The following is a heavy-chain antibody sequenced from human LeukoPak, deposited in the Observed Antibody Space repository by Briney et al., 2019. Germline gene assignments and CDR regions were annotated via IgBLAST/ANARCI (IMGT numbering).Heavy chain of an antibody. D-gene: IGHD1-7*01. Sequence: GGSLRLSCVASEFTFSDYAMSWVRQAPGKGLEWVSGLIEDGSTTFYADSVQGRFIISRDNSQNIVYLQMSSLRVEDTAVYYCVKDYPRIGVTGTTSFFDYWGQGNLVTVSS. CDR1: EFTFSDYA. J-gene: IGHJ4*02. CDR2: LIEDGSTT. V-gene: IGHV3-23*01. CDR3: VKDYPRIGVTGTTSFFDY.